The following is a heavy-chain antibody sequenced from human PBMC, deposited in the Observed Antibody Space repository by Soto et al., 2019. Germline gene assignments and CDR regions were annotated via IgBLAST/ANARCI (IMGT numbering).Heavy chain of an antibody. CDR2: ISDDGSNK. V-gene: IGHV3-30*18. D-gene: IGHD3-9*01. Sequence: GGSLRLSCAASGFTFSSYGMHWVRQAPGKGLEWVAVISDDGSNKYYADSVKGRFTISRDNSKNTLYLQMNSLRAEDTAVYYCAKYYDILTGPNPYYYYGMDVWGQGTTVTVSS. CDR1: GFTFSSYG. J-gene: IGHJ6*02. CDR3: AKYYDILTGPNPYYYYGMDV.